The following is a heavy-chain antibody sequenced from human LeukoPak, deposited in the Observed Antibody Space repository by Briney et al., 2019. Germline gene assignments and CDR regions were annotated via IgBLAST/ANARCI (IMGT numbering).Heavy chain of an antibody. CDR1: GYTFTSYY. Sequence: ASVTVSCTASGYTFTSYYMHWVRQAPGQGLEWMGIINPSGGSTSYAQKFQGRVTMTRDTSTSTVYMELSSLRSEDTAVYYCARGDPNYYFDYWGQGTLVTVSS. CDR3: ARGDPNYYFDY. V-gene: IGHV1-46*01. J-gene: IGHJ4*02. D-gene: IGHD4/OR15-4a*01. CDR2: INPSGGST.